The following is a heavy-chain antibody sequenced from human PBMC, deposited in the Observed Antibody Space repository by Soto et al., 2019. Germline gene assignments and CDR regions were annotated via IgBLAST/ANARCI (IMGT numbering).Heavy chain of an antibody. CDR1: GFPFSSYS. J-gene: IGHJ4*02. V-gene: IGHV3-21*01. CDR2: ITSGRTYI. Sequence: GGSLRLSCAASGFPFSSYSMNWVRQAPGKGLEWVSPITSGRTYIYYADSVKGRFTISRDNAQNSLYLQMNSLRAEDTAVYYCARDNYFDYWGQGTLVTVSS. CDR3: ARDNYFDY.